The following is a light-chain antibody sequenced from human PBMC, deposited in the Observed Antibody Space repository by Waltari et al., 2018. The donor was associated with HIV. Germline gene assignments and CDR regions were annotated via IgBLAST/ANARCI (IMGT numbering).Light chain of an antibody. J-gene: IGLJ3*02. CDR3: QSYDYGLSGSWV. Sequence: QSVLTQPPSVSGAPGQRVTISCFGSRSNIGAGYAVPWYQQFPGTAPKLLIYGDTNRPSGVPDRFSGSKSGTSAYLAITGLQAEDEAHYYCQSYDYGLSGSWVFGGGTKLTVL. V-gene: IGLV1-40*01. CDR1: RSNIGAGYA. CDR2: GDT.